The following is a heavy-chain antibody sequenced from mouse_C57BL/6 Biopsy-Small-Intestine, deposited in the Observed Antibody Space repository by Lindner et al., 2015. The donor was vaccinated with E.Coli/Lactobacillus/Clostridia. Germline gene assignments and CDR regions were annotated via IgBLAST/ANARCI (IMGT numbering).Heavy chain of an antibody. V-gene: IGHV1-7*01. CDR3: AREAYYYPAWFAY. J-gene: IGHJ3*01. D-gene: IGHD1-1*01. Sequence: VQLQESGAELAKPGASVKLSCKASGYTFTSHWMHWVKQRPGQGLEWIGYINPSSVYTKYNQKFKDKATLTADKSSSTAYMQLSSLTHEDSAVYYCAREAYYYPAWFAYWGQGTLVTVSA. CDR1: GYTFTSHW. CDR2: INPSSVYT.